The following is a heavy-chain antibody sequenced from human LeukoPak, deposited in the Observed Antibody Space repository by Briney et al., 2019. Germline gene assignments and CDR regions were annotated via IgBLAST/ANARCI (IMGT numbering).Heavy chain of an antibody. V-gene: IGHV3-33*06. Sequence: GGSLRLSCAASGSTFNSNGMHWVRQAPGKGLEGVALIWYDGSNKYYADSVKGRFTISRDNSKNTLYLQMDSLRAEDTAVYYCAKAGDNSGYYPAFYYYMDVWGRGTTVTVSS. CDR2: IWYDGSNK. CDR1: GSTFNSNG. J-gene: IGHJ6*03. D-gene: IGHD3-22*01. CDR3: AKAGDNSGYYPAFYYYMDV.